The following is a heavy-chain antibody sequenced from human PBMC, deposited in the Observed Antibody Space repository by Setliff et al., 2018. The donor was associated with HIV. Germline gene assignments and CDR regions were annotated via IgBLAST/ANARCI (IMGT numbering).Heavy chain of an antibody. CDR2: VSAYNGNT. CDR1: GYSFINYG. CDR3: ARARLQGIVTAVGPRDNCLDP. V-gene: IGHV1-18*01. J-gene: IGHJ5*02. D-gene: IGHD1-26*01. Sequence: ASVKVSCKASGYSFINYGISWVRQAPGQGLEWMGWVSAYNGNTDYAPRLLGRVTMTTDTSTSTAYMELRSLSSDDTAVYYCARARLQGIVTAVGPRDNCLDPWGQGTRVTVS.